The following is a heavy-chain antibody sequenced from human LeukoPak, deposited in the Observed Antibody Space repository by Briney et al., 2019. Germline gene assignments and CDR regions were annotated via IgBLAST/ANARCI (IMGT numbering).Heavy chain of an antibody. CDR3: ARGPTYYDSSGYRLEY. CDR2: INPSNGGT. Sequence: ASVKVSCKASGYAFSGYYMHRGRRAPGPGPEWMGWINPSNGGTNYAQNFQGRVTMARDTSISTAYMELSSLTSDVTAVYYSARGPTYYDSSGYRLEYWGQGTLVTVSS. V-gene: IGHV1-2*02. D-gene: IGHD3-22*01. CDR1: GYAFSGYY. J-gene: IGHJ4*02.